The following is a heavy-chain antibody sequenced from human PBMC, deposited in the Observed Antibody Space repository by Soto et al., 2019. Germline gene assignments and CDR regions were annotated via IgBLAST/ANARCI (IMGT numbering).Heavy chain of an antibody. CDR1: GGIFSSLT. D-gene: IGHD1-1*01. J-gene: IGHJ4*02. V-gene: IGHV1-69*01. Sequence: VVQSGAEVKKPGSSVKVSCKASGGIFSSLTFSWVRQAPGQGLEWMGGILPLSGTPKYAQKFQGRLTITADESRTTTYMELSSLTSEDTAVYYCARVASRDAYNYVLDYWGQGTLVTVSS. CDR3: ARVASRDAYNYVLDY. CDR2: ILPLSGTP.